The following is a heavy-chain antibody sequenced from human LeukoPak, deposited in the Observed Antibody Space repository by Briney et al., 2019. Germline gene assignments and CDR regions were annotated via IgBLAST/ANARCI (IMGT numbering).Heavy chain of an antibody. CDR1: GGSISSYY. CDR2: IYYSGST. V-gene: IGHV4-59*01. Sequence: SETLSLTCAVYGGSISSYYWNWIRQPPGKGLEWIGYIYYSGSTNYNPSLKSRVTISVDMPNNQFSLKMSSVTAADTAVYYCARTGDGYNYYNYYYMDVWGKGTTVTVTS. J-gene: IGHJ6*03. CDR3: ARTGDGYNYYNYYYMDV. D-gene: IGHD5-24*01.